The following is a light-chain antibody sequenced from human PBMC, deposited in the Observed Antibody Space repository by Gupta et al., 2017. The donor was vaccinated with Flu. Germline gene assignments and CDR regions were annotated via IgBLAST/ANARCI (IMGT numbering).Light chain of an antibody. V-gene: IGKV1-5*03. J-gene: IGKJ2*01. CDR2: KAS. CDR1: QSISSW. CDR3: QQDNGYSHT. Sequence: DIQLTQSPFTLSASVGDRVTITCRASQSISSWLAWYQQKPGKAPKLLIYKASSLESGVPSRFSGSGSGTEFTLTISSLKPDDFATYYCQQDNGYSHTFGQGTKLEIK.